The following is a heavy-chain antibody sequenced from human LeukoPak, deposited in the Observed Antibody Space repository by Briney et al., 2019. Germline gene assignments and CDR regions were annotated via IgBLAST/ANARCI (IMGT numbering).Heavy chain of an antibody. Sequence: PSETLSLTCTVSSGSISSGSYYWSWIRQPAGKGLEWIGRIYTSGNTNYNPSLNSRVTITVGTSKNQCSLKLTSVTAADTAVYYCARHYGSGMDYFDPWGQGTLVTVSS. J-gene: IGHJ5*02. V-gene: IGHV4-61*02. CDR1: SGSISSGSYY. D-gene: IGHD3-10*01. CDR2: IYTSGNT. CDR3: ARHYGSGMDYFDP.